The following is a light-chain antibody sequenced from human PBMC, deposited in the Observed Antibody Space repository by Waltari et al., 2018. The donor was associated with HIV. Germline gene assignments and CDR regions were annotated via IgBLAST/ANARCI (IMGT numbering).Light chain of an antibody. CDR3: SSYTSSSSWV. CDR2: DVS. V-gene: IGLV2-14*03. Sequence: QSALTQPASVSGSPGQSITICCTGTRSDVGGYNYVSWYQHHPGKAPKVMIYDVSNRPSGVSNRFSGSKSGNTASLTISGLQAEDEADYYGSSYTSSSSWVFGGGTKLTVL. J-gene: IGLJ3*02. CDR1: RSDVGGYNY.